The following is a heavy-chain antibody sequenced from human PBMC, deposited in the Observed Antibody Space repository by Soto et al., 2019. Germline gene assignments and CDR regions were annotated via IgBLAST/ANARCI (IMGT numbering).Heavy chain of an antibody. Sequence: PSETLSLTCAVSGASVSSTYWWSWVRQPPGKGLEWIGGINYSGSTNYNPSLKSRVTISVDTSKNQFSLKLSSVTAADTAVYYCARHYREYFDYWGQGTLVTVSS. CDR3: ARHYREYFDY. D-gene: IGHD4-4*01. CDR1: GASVSSTYW. V-gene: IGHV4-4*02. CDR2: INYSGST. J-gene: IGHJ4*02.